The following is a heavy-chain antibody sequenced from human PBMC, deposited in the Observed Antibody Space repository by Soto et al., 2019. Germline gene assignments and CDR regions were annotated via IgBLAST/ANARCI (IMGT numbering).Heavy chain of an antibody. Sequence: SETLSLTCTVSGGSVSSGSYYWSWIRQPPGKGLEWIGYIYYSGSTNYNPSLKSRVTISVDTSKNQFSLKLSSVTAADTAVYYCARGFGALEWSQDYFDYWGQGXLVTVYS. CDR1: GGSVSSGSYY. D-gene: IGHD3-3*01. CDR3: ARGFGALEWSQDYFDY. V-gene: IGHV4-61*01. J-gene: IGHJ4*02. CDR2: IYYSGST.